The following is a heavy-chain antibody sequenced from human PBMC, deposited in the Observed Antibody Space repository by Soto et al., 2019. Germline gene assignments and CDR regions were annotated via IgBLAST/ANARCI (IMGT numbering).Heavy chain of an antibody. CDR3: ARQSTGYSVEVDY. CDR2: ISSRSDSI. CDR1: GFIFTSYS. V-gene: IGHV3-21*01. Sequence: PGGSLRLSCAASGFIFTSYSMVWVRQAPGKGLEWVSSISSRSDSIYYADSVKGRFTISRDNAQNSLYLQINSLTSEDTAVYYCARQSTGYSVEVDYWGQGTLVTVSS. J-gene: IGHJ4*02. D-gene: IGHD6-13*01.